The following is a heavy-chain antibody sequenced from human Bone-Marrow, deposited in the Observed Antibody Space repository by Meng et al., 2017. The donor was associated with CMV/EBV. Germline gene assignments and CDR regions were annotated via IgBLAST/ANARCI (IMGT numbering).Heavy chain of an antibody. D-gene: IGHD6-13*01. CDR3: ARDLGAAAGTGPPGGMDV. Sequence: GGSLRLSCAASGFTFSSYSMNWVRQAPGKGLEWVSSISSSSSYIYYADSVKGRFTISRDNSKNTLYLQMNSLRAEDTAVYYCARDLGAAAGTGPPGGMDVWGQGTTVTVSS. CDR2: ISSSSSYI. J-gene: IGHJ6*02. CDR1: GFTFSSYS. V-gene: IGHV3-21*01.